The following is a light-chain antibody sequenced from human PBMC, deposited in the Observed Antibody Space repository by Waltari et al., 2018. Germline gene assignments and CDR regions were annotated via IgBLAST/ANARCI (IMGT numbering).Light chain of an antibody. CDR2: DTS. J-gene: IGKJ2*02. CDR3: QQRSNWPRGT. V-gene: IGKV3-11*01. Sequence: DILLTQSPATLSLSPGERATLSCRASQSVSSSLAWFQQKPGQAPRLLIYDTSNRATGVPARFSGSGSGTHSTLTISSLEPEDFAVYYCQQRSNWPRGTFGQGTKVEIK. CDR1: QSVSSS.